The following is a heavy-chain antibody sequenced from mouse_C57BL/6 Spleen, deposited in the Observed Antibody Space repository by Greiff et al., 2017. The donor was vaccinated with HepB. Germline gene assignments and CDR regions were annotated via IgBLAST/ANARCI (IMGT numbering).Heavy chain of an antibody. CDR1: GYTFTSYW. CDR3: ASLYDGYYGY. Sequence: QVHVKQPGAELVMPGASVKLSCKASGYTFTSYWMHWVKQRPGQGLEWIGEIDPSDSYTNYNQKFKGKSTLTVDKSSSTAYMQLSSLTSEDSAVYYCASLYDGYYGYWGQGTTLTVSS. V-gene: IGHV1-69*01. D-gene: IGHD2-3*01. CDR2: IDPSDSYT. J-gene: IGHJ2*01.